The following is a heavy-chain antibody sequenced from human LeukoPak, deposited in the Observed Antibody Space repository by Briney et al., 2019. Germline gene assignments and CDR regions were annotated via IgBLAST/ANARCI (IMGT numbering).Heavy chain of an antibody. CDR2: MSPNSGDT. CDR1: GYTFTSYD. D-gene: IGHD7-27*01. J-gene: IGHJ4*02. CDR3: ARGPPNWGYDY. V-gene: IGHV1-8*01. Sequence: ASVKVSCKASGYTFTSYDFNWVRQATGQRPEWMGWMSPNSGDTGYAQKFQDRVTMTRNTSISTAYMELSSLKSDDTAVYYCARGPPNWGYDYWGPGTLVTVSS.